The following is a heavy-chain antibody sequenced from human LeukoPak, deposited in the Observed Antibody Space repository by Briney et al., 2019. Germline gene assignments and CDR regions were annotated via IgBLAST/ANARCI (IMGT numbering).Heavy chain of an antibody. CDR3: ARDIDSGYDSLWNWFDP. CDR2: ISAYNGNT. J-gene: IGHJ5*02. V-gene: IGHV1-18*04. D-gene: IGHD5-12*01. CDR1: GYTFTSYG. Sequence: ASVKVSCKASGYTFTSYGIGWVRQAPGHGLEWMGWISAYNGNTNYAQKFQGRVTMTTDTSTSTAYMELRSLRSDDTAVYYCARDIDSGYDSLWNWFDPWGQGTRVTVSS.